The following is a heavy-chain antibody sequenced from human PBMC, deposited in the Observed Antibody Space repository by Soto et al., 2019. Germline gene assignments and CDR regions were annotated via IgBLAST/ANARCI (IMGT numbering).Heavy chain of an antibody. J-gene: IGHJ5*02. Sequence: QVQLVQSGAEVKKPGASVKVSCKASGYTFTSYGISWVRQAPGQGLEWMGWISAYNGNTNYAQKLQGRVTMTTDTSASTAYTELRSLRTDDTAVYYCSRDGGVQARFDPWGQGTLVTVSS. CDR3: SRDGGVQARFDP. D-gene: IGHD2-8*02. CDR2: ISAYNGNT. V-gene: IGHV1-18*01. CDR1: GYTFTSYG.